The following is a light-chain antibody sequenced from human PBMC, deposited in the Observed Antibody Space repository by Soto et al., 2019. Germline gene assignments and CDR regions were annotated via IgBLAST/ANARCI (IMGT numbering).Light chain of an antibody. CDR2: ELS. CDR3: SSYAGSNNFVV. J-gene: IGLJ2*01. Sequence: QSALTQPPSASGSPGQSVTISCTGTNSDVGGYNYVSWYQQHPGKAPKLMIYELSKRPSGVPDRFSGSKSGNTASLTVSGLQAEDEADYYCSSYAGSNNFVVFGGWTKLTVL. CDR1: NSDVGGYNY. V-gene: IGLV2-8*01.